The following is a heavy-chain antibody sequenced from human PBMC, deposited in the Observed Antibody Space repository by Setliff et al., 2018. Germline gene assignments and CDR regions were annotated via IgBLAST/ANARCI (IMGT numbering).Heavy chain of an antibody. J-gene: IGHJ6*03. V-gene: IGHV3-23*03. CDR2: IYSGGSST. Sequence: QSGGSLRLSCAASGFTFSSYAMSWVRQAPGKGLEWVSVIYSGGSSTYYADSVKGRFTISRDNSKNTLYLQMNSLRAEDTAVYYCAKRGGTHSYYYYMDVWGKGTTVTVSS. CDR3: AKRGGTHSYYYYMDV. CDR1: GFTFSSYA. D-gene: IGHD1-1*01.